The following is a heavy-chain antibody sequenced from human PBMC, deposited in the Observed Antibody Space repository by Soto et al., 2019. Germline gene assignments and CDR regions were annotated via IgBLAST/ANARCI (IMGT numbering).Heavy chain of an antibody. CDR1: GLRFTIHG. V-gene: IGHV1-18*01. CDR2: SSALNGYT. J-gene: IGHJ4*02. D-gene: IGHD6-6*01. Sequence: ASLKVYWKASGLRFTIHGFSWGRQAPGQGLEWMGWSSALNGYTNYAQNFQGRLTITTDSSTSTAYMELRSLRSDDTAVYYCAPATSIAIGLRNWGQGTLVTVSS. CDR3: APATSIAIGLRN.